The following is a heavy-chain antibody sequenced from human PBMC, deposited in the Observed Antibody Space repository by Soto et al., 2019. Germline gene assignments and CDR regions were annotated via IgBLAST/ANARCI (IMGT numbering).Heavy chain of an antibody. D-gene: IGHD1-26*01. J-gene: IGHJ3*02. CDR1: GGSSSSGAYY. Sequence: QVQLQESGPGLVKPSQTLSLTCTVSGGSSSSGAYYCNWIRQRPGKGLEWIGYMYYSGSTYYNPSLRSRLTIAADTSKDQFALQLSSGTAADTAVYYGAISGDEGGMDAFNIWGQGTMVTVSS. CDR2: MYYSGST. CDR3: AISGDEGGMDAFNI. V-gene: IGHV4-31*03.